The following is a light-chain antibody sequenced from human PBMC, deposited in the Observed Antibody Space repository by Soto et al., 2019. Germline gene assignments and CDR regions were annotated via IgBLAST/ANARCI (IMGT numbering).Light chain of an antibody. CDR3: QQRSNWPLGT. CDR1: QSVSSY. Sequence: EIMLTQSPATLSLSPGERATLSCRASQSVSSYLAWYQQKPGQAPRLLIYDASNRATGIPARFSGSGSGTDFTLTICSLEPEDFAVYYCQQRSNWPLGTFGQGTKLEIK. J-gene: IGKJ2*02. V-gene: IGKV3-11*01. CDR2: DAS.